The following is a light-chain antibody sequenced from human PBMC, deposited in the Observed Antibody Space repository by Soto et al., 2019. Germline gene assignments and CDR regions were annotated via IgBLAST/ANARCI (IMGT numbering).Light chain of an antibody. J-gene: IGKJ4*01. CDR3: QHRDNWPPGAT. CDR1: QSLLYSSNNKNY. CDR2: WAS. Sequence: DIVMTQSPDSLAVSLGERATINCKSSQSLLYSSNNKNYLAWYQQKPGQPPKLLIYWASTRESGVPDRFGGSGSGTDFTLTISSLQAEDVAVYYCQHRDNWPPGATFGGGTKVEIK. V-gene: IGKV4-1*01.